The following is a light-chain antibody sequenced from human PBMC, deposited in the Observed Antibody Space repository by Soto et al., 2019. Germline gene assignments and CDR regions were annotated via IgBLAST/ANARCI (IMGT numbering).Light chain of an antibody. J-gene: IGKJ1*01. Sequence: VVLTQSPATLSLSPGERATLSCRTSLSVSVYLDWYQQKPGQAPRLLISDASIRAAGVPARFRGGGSGTDITLTITSLAPEDFAVYYRHQYGSSPPPFGQRTKADIK. CDR3: HQYGSSPPP. V-gene: IGKV3-11*01. CDR1: LSVSVY. CDR2: DAS.